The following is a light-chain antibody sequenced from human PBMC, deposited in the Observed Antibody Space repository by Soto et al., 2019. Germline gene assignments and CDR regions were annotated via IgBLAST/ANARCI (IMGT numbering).Light chain of an antibody. Sequence: EIVLTQSPGTLSLSQGERATLSCRASQSVSSSYLAWYQQKPGQAPRLLIYGASTRATGIPARFSGSGSGTEFTLTISSLQSEDFAVYYCQQYNNWPVFGQGTKVDIK. J-gene: IGKJ1*01. CDR2: GAS. CDR3: QQYNNWPV. CDR1: QSVSSSY. V-gene: IGKV3-15*01.